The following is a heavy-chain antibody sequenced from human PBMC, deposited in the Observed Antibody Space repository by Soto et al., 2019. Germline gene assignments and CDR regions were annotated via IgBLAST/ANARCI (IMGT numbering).Heavy chain of an antibody. D-gene: IGHD2-8*01. V-gene: IGHV1-18*01. CDR2: ISAYNGNT. CDR3: ARPAIGYCTKGVCYPSYDYCDY. CDR1: GYTFTSYG. J-gene: IGHJ4*02. Sequence: QVQLVQSGAEVKKPGASVKVSCKASGYTFTSYGISWVRQAPGQGLEWMGWISAYNGNTNYAQKHQGRVTMTTDTATSTAYMELRSLRSDDTAVYYCARPAIGYCTKGVCYPSYDYCDYWGQGTLVTVSS.